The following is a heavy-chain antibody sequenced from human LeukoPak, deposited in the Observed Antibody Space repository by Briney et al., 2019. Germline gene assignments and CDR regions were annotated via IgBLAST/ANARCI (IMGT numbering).Heavy chain of an antibody. J-gene: IGHJ4*02. Sequence: ASVKVSCKASGYTFTSYYIHWVRQAPGQGLEWMEILNPTGGSTSYAQKFQGRVTMTRDMSTSTVYMELSSLTSEDTAVYYCARVHYDILTGYYPGYSFDYWGQGTLVTVSS. CDR1: GYTFTSYY. CDR3: ARVHYDILTGYYPGYSFDY. D-gene: IGHD3-9*01. CDR2: LNPTGGST. V-gene: IGHV1-46*01.